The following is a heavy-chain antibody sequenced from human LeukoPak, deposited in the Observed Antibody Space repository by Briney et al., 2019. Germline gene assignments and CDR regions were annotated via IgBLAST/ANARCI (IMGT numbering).Heavy chain of an antibody. Sequence: GRSLRLSCAASGFTFSSYGMHWVRQAPGKGLEWVAVIWYDGSNKYYADSVKGRFTIPRDNSKNTLFLQMNSLRAEDTAVYYCARIYGSGSSKSDNFDYWGQGTLVTVSS. V-gene: IGHV3-33*01. CDR3: ARIYGSGSSKSDNFDY. J-gene: IGHJ4*02. CDR1: GFTFSSYG. CDR2: IWYDGSNK. D-gene: IGHD3-10*01.